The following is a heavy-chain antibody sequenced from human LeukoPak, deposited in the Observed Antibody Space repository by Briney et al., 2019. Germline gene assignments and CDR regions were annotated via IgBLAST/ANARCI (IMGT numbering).Heavy chain of an antibody. V-gene: IGHV3-30-3*01. CDR1: GFTFSSYA. D-gene: IGHD6-19*01. Sequence: PGGSLRLSCAASGFTFSSYAMHWVRQAPGKGLEWVAVISYDGSNKYYADSVKGRFTISRDNSKNTLYLQMNSLRAEDTAVYYCVRVLAVAGTGGMDVWGQGTTVTVSS. J-gene: IGHJ6*02. CDR2: ISYDGSNK. CDR3: VRVLAVAGTGGMDV.